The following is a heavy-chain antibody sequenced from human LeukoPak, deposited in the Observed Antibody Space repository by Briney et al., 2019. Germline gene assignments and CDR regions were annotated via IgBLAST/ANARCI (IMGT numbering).Heavy chain of an antibody. CDR1: GFTVSSNY. V-gene: IGHV3-66*01. D-gene: IGHD2-21*01. CDR3: AREGYSYDFDI. CDR2: IYSGGST. J-gene: IGHJ3*02. Sequence: PGGSLRLSCAASGFTVSSNYMSWVRQAPGKGLECVSVIYSGGSTYYADSVKGRFTISRDNSKNTLYLQMNSLRAEDTAVYYCAREGYSYDFDIWGQGTMVTVSS.